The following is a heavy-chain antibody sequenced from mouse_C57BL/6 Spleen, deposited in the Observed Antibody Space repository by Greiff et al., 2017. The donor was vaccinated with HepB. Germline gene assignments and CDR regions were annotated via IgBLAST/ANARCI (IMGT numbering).Heavy chain of an antibody. CDR1: GYTFTSYW. V-gene: IGHV1-55*01. Sequence: QVQLKQPGAELVKPGASVKMSCKASGYTFTSYWITWVKQRPGQGLEWIGDIYPGSGSTNYNEKFKSKATLTVDTSSSTPYMQLSSLTSEDSAVYYCARTIVTHYYAMDYWGQGTSVTVSS. CDR3: ARTIVTHYYAMDY. D-gene: IGHD2-5*01. J-gene: IGHJ4*01. CDR2: IYPGSGST.